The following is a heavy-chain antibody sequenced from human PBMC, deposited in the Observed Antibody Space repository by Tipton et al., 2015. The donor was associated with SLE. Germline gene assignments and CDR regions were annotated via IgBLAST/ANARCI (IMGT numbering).Heavy chain of an antibody. Sequence: TLSLTCTVSGGTISGSPYYWALIRQPPGKGLEWIGSTYFSGHTYHNPSLESRVTISLDTSKNQISLKLTSVSAADTATYYCATARSGSGPRYGLDVWGQGTTVTVSS. V-gene: IGHV4-39*07. J-gene: IGHJ6*02. CDR2: TYFSGHT. D-gene: IGHD1-26*01. CDR3: ATARSGSGPRYGLDV. CDR1: GGTISGSPYY.